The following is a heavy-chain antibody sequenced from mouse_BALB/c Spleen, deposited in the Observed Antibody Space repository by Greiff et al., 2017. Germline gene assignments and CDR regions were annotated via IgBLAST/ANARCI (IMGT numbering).Heavy chain of an antibody. CDR2: INSNGGST. Sequence: EVKLVESGGGLVQPGGSLKLSCAASGFTFSSYGMSWVRQTPDKRLELVATINSNGGSTYYPDSVKGRFTISRDNAKNTLYLQMSSLKSEDTAMYYCARHGDDFDYWGQGTTLTVSS. CDR3: ARHGDDFDY. J-gene: IGHJ2*01. D-gene: IGHD3-3*01. V-gene: IGHV5-6-3*01. CDR1: GFTFSSYG.